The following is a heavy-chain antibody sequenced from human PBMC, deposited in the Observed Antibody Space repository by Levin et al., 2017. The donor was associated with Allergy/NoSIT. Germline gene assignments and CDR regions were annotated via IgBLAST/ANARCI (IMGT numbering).Heavy chain of an antibody. CDR3: ATLRAAKYQLTHNWFDP. Sequence: ASVKVSCKVSGYTLTELSMHWVRQAPGKGLEWMGGFDPEDGETIYAQKFQGRVTMTEDTSTDTAYMELSSLRSEDTAVYYCATLRAAKYQLTHNWFDPWGQGTLVTVSS. J-gene: IGHJ5*02. D-gene: IGHD2-2*01. CDR2: FDPEDGET. V-gene: IGHV1-24*01. CDR1: GYTLTELS.